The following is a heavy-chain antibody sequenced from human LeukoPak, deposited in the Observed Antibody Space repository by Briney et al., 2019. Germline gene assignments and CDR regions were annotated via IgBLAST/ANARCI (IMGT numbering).Heavy chain of an antibody. V-gene: IGHV4-30-4*01. CDR2: IYYSGST. CDR1: GGSISSGDYY. D-gene: IGHD4-17*01. J-gene: IGHJ5*02. Sequence: SQTLSLTCTVSGGSISSGDYYWSWIRQPPGKGLEWIGYIYYSGSTYYNPSLKSRVTISVDTSKNQFSLKLSSVTAADTAVYYCARVPPTRRWFDPWGQGTLVTVSS. CDR3: ARVPPTRRWFDP.